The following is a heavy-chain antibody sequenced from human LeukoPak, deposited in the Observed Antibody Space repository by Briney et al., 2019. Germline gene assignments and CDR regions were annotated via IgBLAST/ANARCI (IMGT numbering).Heavy chain of an antibody. CDR3: ARDYPYYDFWSGYGPTAYVYY. CDR2: IKQDGSEK. V-gene: IGHV3-7*01. D-gene: IGHD3-3*01. J-gene: IGHJ4*02. CDR1: GFTFSSYW. Sequence: PGGSLRLSCAASGFTFSSYWMSWVRQAPGKGLEWVANIKQDGSEKYYVDSVKGRFTISRDNAKNSLYLQMNSLRAEDTAVYYCARDYPYYDFWSGYGPTAYVYYWGQGTLVTVSS.